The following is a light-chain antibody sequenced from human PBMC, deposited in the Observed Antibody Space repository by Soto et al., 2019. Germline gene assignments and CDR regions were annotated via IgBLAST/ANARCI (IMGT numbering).Light chain of an antibody. J-gene: IGKJ1*01. V-gene: IGKV1-5*03. Sequence: DIQMTQSPSTLSASVGDRVTITCRASQSISSWLAWYQQKPGKAPKLLIYKASSLESGVPSRFSGSESGTEGPLTISSRQPDDFATYYCQQYNSYSTVGQGTKVEIK. CDR2: KAS. CDR1: QSISSW. CDR3: QQYNSYST.